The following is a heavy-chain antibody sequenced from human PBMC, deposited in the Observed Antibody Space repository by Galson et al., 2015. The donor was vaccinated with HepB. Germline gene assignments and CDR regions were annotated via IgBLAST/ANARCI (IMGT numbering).Heavy chain of an antibody. CDR3: TGAGNMGILDY. D-gene: IGHD2/OR15-2a*01. CDR2: IRSKAYGGTT. CDR1: GFTFGDYA. V-gene: IGHV3-49*04. Sequence: SLRLSCAASGFTFGDYAMSWVRQAPGKGLEWEGFIRSKAYGGTTEYAASVKGRFTISRDDSKSIAYLQMNSLKTEDTAVYYCTGAGNMGILDYWGQGTLVTVSS. J-gene: IGHJ4*02.